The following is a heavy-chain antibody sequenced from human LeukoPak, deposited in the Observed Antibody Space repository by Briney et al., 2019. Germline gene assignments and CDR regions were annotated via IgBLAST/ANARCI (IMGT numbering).Heavy chain of an antibody. D-gene: IGHD3-10*01. CDR3: VKGFVHPTYFFDY. Sequence: PGGSLRLSCAASGFTFSSYAMMWVRQAPGKGLEWMSSITGSGDGTYYADSVRGRFTLSRDNSENTLYLQVSSLRAEDTAVYFCVKGFVHPTYFFDYWGQGTLVTVSS. J-gene: IGHJ4*02. V-gene: IGHV3-23*01. CDR2: ITGSGDGT. CDR1: GFTFSSYA.